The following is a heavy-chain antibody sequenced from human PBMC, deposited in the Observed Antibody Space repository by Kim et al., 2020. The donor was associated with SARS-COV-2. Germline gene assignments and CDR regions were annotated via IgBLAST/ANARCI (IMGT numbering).Heavy chain of an antibody. CDR1: GGTFSSYA. CDR3: ACSLLRTIPTGTVVDYYSGVDV. CDR2: IIPIFGTA. J-gene: IGHJ6*02. V-gene: IGHV1-69*13. D-gene: IGHD4-17*01. Sequence: SVKVSCKASGGTFSSYAISWVRQAPGQGLEWMGGIIPIFGTANYAQKFQGRVTITADESTSTAYMELSSLRSEDTAVYYCACSLLRTIPTGTVVDYYSGVDVWGQGTTGTVSS.